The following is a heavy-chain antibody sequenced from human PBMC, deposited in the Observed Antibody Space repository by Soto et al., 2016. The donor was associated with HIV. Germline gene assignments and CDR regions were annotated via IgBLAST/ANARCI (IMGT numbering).Heavy chain of an antibody. V-gene: IGHV3-53*02. J-gene: IGHJ2*01. CDR1: GFTVSSNY. CDR2: IYSGGST. CDR3: ARGGYGDYSHWYFDL. Sequence: EVQLVETGGGLIQPGGSLRLSCAASGFTVSSNYMSWVRQAPGKGLEWVSVIYSGGSTYYADSVKGRLTISRDNSKNTLYLQMNSLRAEDTAVYYCARGGYGDYSHWYFDLWGLAPWSLSPQ. D-gene: IGHD4-17*01.